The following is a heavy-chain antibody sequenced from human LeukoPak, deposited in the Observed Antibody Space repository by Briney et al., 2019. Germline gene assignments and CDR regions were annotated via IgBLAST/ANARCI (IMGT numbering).Heavy chain of an antibody. Sequence: TLSLPCSVSGGSISSDGYSWSWIRPPPGKGLEWIGYIYHSGSTYYNPSLKTRVSISVDRSKNQFSLKLSSVTAADTAVYYCARSHLYCSGGSCLNWFDPWGQGTLVTVSS. D-gene: IGHD2-15*01. J-gene: IGHJ5*02. CDR3: ARSHLYCSGGSCLNWFDP. CDR1: GGSISSDGYS. V-gene: IGHV4-30-2*01. CDR2: IYHSGST.